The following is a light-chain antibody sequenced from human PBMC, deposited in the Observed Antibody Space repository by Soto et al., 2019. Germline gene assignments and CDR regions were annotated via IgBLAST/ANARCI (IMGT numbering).Light chain of an antibody. CDR3: QQSYNIQALN. CDR1: QNIRNY. V-gene: IGKV1-39*01. J-gene: IGKJ4*01. Sequence: DIQITHSPSSRSASVVERVAITCLASQNIRNYLNWYQQKPGKAPRVLIYGAASLQSGVPSRFSGSGSGTNFSLTINSLQPEDYATYYCQQSYNIQALNFGGGTKVDIK. CDR2: GAA.